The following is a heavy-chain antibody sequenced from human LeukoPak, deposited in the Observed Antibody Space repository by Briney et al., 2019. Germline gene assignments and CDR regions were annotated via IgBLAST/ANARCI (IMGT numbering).Heavy chain of an antibody. J-gene: IGHJ5*02. V-gene: IGHV4-34*01. CDR3: ARQRWLRDWFDP. CDR1: GGSLSGYY. D-gene: IGHD5-24*01. Sequence: PSETLSLTCAVSGGSLSGYYWSWIRQPPGKGLEWIGEINHSGSTNYNPSLKSRVTISVDTSKNQFSLKLSSVTAADTAVYYCARQRWLRDWFDPWGQGTLVTVSS. CDR2: INHSGST.